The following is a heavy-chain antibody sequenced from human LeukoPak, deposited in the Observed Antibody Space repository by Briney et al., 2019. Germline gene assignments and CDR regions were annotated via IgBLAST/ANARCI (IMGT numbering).Heavy chain of an antibody. CDR3: ARAGGSYSLFDY. CDR1: GYTFTGYY. CDR2: ISAYNGNT. J-gene: IGHJ4*02. D-gene: IGHD1-26*01. Sequence: ASVKVSCKASGYTFTGYYMHWVRQAPGQGLEWMGWISAYNGNTNYAQRLQGRVTMTTDTSTSTAYMELRSLRSDDTAVYYCARAGGSYSLFDYWGQGTLVTVSS. V-gene: IGHV1-18*04.